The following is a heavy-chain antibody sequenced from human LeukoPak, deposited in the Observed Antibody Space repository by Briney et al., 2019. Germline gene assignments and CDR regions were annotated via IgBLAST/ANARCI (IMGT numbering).Heavy chain of an antibody. CDR3: ATVHRHDFWSGYFPFDY. Sequence: ASVKVSCKASGYTFTSYDINWVRQATGQGLEWMGWMNPNSGNTGYARKFQGRVTMTRNTSISTAYMELSSLRSEDTAVYYCATVHRHDFWSGYFPFDYWGQGTLVTVSS. V-gene: IGHV1-8*01. CDR2: MNPNSGNT. J-gene: IGHJ4*02. CDR1: GYTFTSYD. D-gene: IGHD3-3*01.